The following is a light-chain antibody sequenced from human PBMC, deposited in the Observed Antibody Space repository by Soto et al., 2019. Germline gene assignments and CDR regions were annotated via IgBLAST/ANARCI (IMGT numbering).Light chain of an antibody. CDR1: QSVSAR. CDR2: DVF. CDR3: QHYQGGHPIA. V-gene: IGKV3-20*01. Sequence: EIVLTQSPVTLSLSPGASATLSCRASQSVSARLAWYKHKPGQPPRLLISDVFNRASGVAERFSGSGSETDFTLIIRRLEPEDSALYYCQHYQGGHPIAFGQGTRLEIK. J-gene: IGKJ5*01.